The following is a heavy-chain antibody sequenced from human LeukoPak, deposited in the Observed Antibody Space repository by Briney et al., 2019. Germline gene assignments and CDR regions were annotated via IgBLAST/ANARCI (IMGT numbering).Heavy chain of an antibody. V-gene: IGHV1-2*02. CDR1: GYTFTGYY. CDR3: ARDWGIVVVPAATRHYDYVWGSYRSDAFDI. J-gene: IGHJ3*02. D-gene: IGHD3-16*01. CDR2: INPNSGGT. Sequence: GASVKVSCKASGYTFTGYYMHWVRQAPGQGLEWMGWINPNSGGTNYAQKFQGRVTMTRDTSISTAYMELSRLRSDDTAVYYCARDWGIVVVPAATRHYDYVWGSYRSDAFDIWGQGTMVTVSS.